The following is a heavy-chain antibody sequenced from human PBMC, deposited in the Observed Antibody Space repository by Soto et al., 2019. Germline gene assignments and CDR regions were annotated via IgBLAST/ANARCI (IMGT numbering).Heavy chain of an antibody. CDR3: AHSVEQLGRRYYNYGMDV. Sequence: SGPTLVNPTQTLTLTCTFSGFSLSTSGVGVGWIRQPPGKALEWLALIYWDDDKRYSPSLKSRLTITKDTSKNQVVLTMINMDPVDTATYYCAHSVEQLGRRYYNYGMDVWGQGTTVTVSS. D-gene: IGHD6-6*01. V-gene: IGHV2-5*02. CDR1: GFSLSTSGVG. CDR2: IYWDDDK. J-gene: IGHJ6*02.